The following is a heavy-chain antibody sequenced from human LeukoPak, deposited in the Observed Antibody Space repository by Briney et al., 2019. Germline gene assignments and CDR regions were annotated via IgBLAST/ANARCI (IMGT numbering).Heavy chain of an antibody. D-gene: IGHD1-1*01. CDR2: TYYRSKWYT. Sequence: SQTLSLTCAISGDSDSSNSVAWNWIRQSPSRGLEWLGRTYYRSKWYTDYAESVKSRITINPDTSKNQFSLQLNSVTPEDTAVYYCARIKKQLADYWGQGTLVTVSS. CDR3: ARIKKQLADY. V-gene: IGHV6-1*01. J-gene: IGHJ4*02. CDR1: GDSDSSNSVA.